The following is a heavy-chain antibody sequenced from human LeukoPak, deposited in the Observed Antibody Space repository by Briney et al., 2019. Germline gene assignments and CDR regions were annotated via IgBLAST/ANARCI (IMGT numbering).Heavy chain of an antibody. J-gene: IGHJ5*02. CDR3: AREASGWFDP. V-gene: IGHV3-20*04. CDR1: RFTFDEYG. CDR2: INWNGRSI. D-gene: IGHD6-25*01. Sequence: PGGSLRLSCAASRFTFDEYGMSWVRQTAGKGLEWVSGINWNGRSIGYADSVKGRFTVSRDNAKNSLYLQMNSLRAEDTAVYYCAREASGWFDPWGQGTLVTVSS.